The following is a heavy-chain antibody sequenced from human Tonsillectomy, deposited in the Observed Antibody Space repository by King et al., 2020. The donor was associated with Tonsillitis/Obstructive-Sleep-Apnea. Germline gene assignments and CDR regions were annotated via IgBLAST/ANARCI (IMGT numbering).Heavy chain of an antibody. CDR1: GGSFSGYY. Sequence: VQLQQWGAGLLRPSETLSLTCGVYGGSFSGYYWTWIRQTPGKGLEWIGEIDHSGSTNNNPSLKSRATISVDTSKNQFSLNLNSVTAADTALYYCARGSVEQDWAFDYWGQGTLVTVSS. V-gene: IGHV4-34*04. CDR2: IDHSGST. D-gene: IGHD3/OR15-3a*01. CDR3: ARGSVEQDWAFDY. J-gene: IGHJ4*02.